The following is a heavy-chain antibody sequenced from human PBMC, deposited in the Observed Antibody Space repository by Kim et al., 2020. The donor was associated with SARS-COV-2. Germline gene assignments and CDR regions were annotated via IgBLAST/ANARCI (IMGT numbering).Heavy chain of an antibody. J-gene: IGHJ6*02. Sequence: GGSLRLSCEGSGFDFDTFAITWVRQVPGKGLEWVSRITAHNVVMYYAASVKGRFTATRDNSRAYLHMRDLRAEDTAIYYCAKGLQSHAYSVAMDVWGQGTAVTVTS. CDR2: ITAHNVVM. CDR1: GFDFDTFA. D-gene: IGHD3-16*01. CDR3: AKGLQSHAYSVAMDV. V-gene: IGHV3-23*01.